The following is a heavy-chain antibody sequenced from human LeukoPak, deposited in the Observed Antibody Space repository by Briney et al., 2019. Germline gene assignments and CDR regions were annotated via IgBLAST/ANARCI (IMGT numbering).Heavy chain of an antibody. J-gene: IGHJ4*02. CDR1: GGSFSGYY. CDR2: INHSGST. Sequence: SETLSLTCAVYGGSFSGYYWSWIRQPPGKGLEWIGEINHSGSTNYNPSLKSRVTISVDTSKNQFSLKLSSVTAADTAVYYCARDKQWLVRTWGQGTLVTVSS. CDR3: ARDKQWLVRT. V-gene: IGHV4-34*01. D-gene: IGHD6-19*01.